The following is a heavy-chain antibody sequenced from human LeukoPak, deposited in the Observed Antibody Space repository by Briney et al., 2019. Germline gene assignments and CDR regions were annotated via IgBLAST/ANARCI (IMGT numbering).Heavy chain of an antibody. Sequence: GGSLRLSCAVSGLTFSSSWMSWVRQAPGKGLEWVAYIKKTGSETYYVDSVKGRFTITRDNTRNSLFLQMYSLRAEDTAVYFCAREDGYCSGGNCYSYFDSWGQGTLVTVSS. CDR3: AREDGYCSGGNCYSYFDS. V-gene: IGHV3-7*01. D-gene: IGHD2-15*01. J-gene: IGHJ4*02. CDR2: IKKTGSET. CDR1: GLTFSSSW.